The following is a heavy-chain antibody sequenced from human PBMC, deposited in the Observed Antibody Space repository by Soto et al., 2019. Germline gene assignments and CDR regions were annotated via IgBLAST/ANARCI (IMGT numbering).Heavy chain of an antibody. CDR1: GFTFRTYA. CDR3: SKDRSSIVATIPDY. D-gene: IGHD5-12*01. V-gene: IGHV3-23*01. Sequence: GGSLRLSCAASGFTFRTYAMSWVRQAPGKGLEWVSAISGSGGSTYYADSVKGRFTISRDNSKNTLYLQMNSLRAEDTAVYYCSKDRSSIVATIPDYWGQATLVTSPQ. J-gene: IGHJ4*02. CDR2: ISGSGGST.